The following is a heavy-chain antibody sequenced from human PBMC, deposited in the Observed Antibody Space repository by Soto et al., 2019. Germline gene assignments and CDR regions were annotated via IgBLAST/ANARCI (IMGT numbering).Heavy chain of an antibody. J-gene: IGHJ3*02. D-gene: IGHD6-19*01. CDR1: GYTFTGYY. V-gene: IGHV1-2*04. Sequence: ASVKVSCKASGYTFTGYYMHWARQAPGQGLEWMGWINPNSGGTNYAQKFQGWVTMTRDTSISTAYMELSRLRSDDTAVYYCARGQGIAVSPYYAFDIWGQGTMVTVSS. CDR3: ARGQGIAVSPYYAFDI. CDR2: INPNSGGT.